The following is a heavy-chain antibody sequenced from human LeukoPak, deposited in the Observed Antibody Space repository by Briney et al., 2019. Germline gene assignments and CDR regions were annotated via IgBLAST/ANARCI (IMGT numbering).Heavy chain of an antibody. D-gene: IGHD3-9*01. CDR3: AKDIYFDWSYFDY. V-gene: IGHV3-9*01. CDR1: GFTFDDYA. Sequence: GRSLRLSCAASGFTFDDYAMHWVRHAPGKGLEWVSGISWNSGSIGYADSVKGRFTISRDNAKNSLYLQMNSLRAEDTALYYCAKDIYFDWSYFDYWGQGTLVTVSS. J-gene: IGHJ4*02. CDR2: ISWNSGSI.